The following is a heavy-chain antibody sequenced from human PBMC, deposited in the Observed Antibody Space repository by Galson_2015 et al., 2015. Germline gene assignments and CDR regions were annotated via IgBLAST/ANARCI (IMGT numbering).Heavy chain of an antibody. J-gene: IGHJ5*02. Sequence: TLSLTCAVSGGSISSGGYSWSWIRQPSGKGLEWIGYIYHSGSTYYNPSLKSRVTISVDRSKNQFSLKLSSVTAADTAVYYCARGPIRSDYDILSGGWFDPRGQGTLVTVSS. CDR1: GGSISSGGYS. V-gene: IGHV4-30-2*01. CDR3: ARGPIRSDYDILSGGWFDP. CDR2: IYHSGST. D-gene: IGHD3-9*01.